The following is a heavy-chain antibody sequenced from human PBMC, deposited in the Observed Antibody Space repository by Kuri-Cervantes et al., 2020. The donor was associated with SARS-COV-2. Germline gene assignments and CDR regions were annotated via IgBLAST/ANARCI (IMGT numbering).Heavy chain of an antibody. J-gene: IGHJ4*02. CDR3: ARDLPHYDSSGYYCDPG. CDR1: GFFFSSYD. Sequence: GESLKISCAASGFFFSSYDMCWVRQAPGKGLEWVAVIWYDGSNKYYEDSVKGRFTISRDNSKNTQYLQVNSLRAEDTAVYYCARDLPHYDSSGYYCDPGWGQGTLVTVSS. CDR2: IWYDGSNK. D-gene: IGHD3-22*01. V-gene: IGHV3-33*08.